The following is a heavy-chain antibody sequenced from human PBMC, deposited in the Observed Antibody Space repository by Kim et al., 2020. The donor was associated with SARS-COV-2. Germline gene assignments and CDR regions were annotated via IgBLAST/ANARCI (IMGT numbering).Heavy chain of an antibody. CDR3: ARRGGGSYSPYYFDY. V-gene: IGHV5-51*01. Sequence: GESLKISCKGSGYSFTSYWIGWVRQMPGKGLEWMGIIYPGDSDTRYSPSFQGQVTISADKSISTAYLQWSSLKASDTAMYYCARRGGGSYSPYYFDYWGQGTLVTVSS. CDR1: GYSFTSYW. CDR2: IYPGDSDT. J-gene: IGHJ4*02. D-gene: IGHD1-26*01.